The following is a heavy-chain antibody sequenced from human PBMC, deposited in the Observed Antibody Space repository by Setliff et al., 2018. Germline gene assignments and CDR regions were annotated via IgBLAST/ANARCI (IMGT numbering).Heavy chain of an antibody. CDR3: ARNPAPLQYSFDH. J-gene: IGHJ2*01. V-gene: IGHV4-39*07. Sequence: PSETLSLTCTVSGGSINNGDNGDLYWGWIRQPPGKGPEWLGTIFYDGTTHYNSSLKSRVTISVDTTKNQFSLKLTSVTAADTAVYYCARNPAPLQYSFDHWGRGTLVTVSS. CDR1: GGSINNGDNGDLY. D-gene: IGHD1-1*01. CDR2: IFYDGTT.